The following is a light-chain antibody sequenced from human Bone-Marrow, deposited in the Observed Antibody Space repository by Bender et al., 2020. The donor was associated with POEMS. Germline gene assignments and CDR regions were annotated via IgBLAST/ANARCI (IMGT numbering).Light chain of an antibody. CDR3: SQWETRLNGPV. CDR2: YDD. Sequence: QSVVTQPPSLSVAPRHRVTISCSGSSSNIGNHGVNWYQQLPGEATNLLIYYDDLLTPGVSDRFTASKSGTSASLAISELQSENEAICDSSQWETRLNGPVLGGGTKLTVL. J-gene: IGLJ3*02. V-gene: IGLV1-36*01. CDR1: SSNIGNHG.